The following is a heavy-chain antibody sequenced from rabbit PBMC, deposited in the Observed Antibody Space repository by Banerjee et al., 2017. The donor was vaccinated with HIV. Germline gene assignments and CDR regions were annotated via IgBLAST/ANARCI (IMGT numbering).Heavy chain of an antibody. CDR1: GFSFSSSYW. CDR3: ARDGSGWGANFNL. D-gene: IGHD4-1*01. Sequence: QEQLVESGGGLVQPEGSLTLTCTASGFSFSSSYWIYWVRQAPGKGLEWIAYIYTGSSGSTYYASWAKGRFTSSKTSSTTVTLQMTSLTAADTATYFCARDGSGWGANFNLWGQGTLVTVS. J-gene: IGHJ4*01. V-gene: IGHV1S45*01. CDR2: IYTGSSGST.